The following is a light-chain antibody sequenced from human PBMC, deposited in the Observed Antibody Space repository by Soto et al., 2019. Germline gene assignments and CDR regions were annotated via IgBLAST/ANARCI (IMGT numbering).Light chain of an antibody. V-gene: IGLV1-51*01. CDR1: SSNIGNNY. CDR3: GTWDSSLGAGV. Sequence: QSVLTQPPSVSAAPGQKVTISCSGSSSNIGNNYVSWYQQLPGTAPKLLIYDNNKRPSGIPDRFSGSKSGTSATLGITGLQDGDEADYYCGTWDSSLGAGVFGGGTKLTVL. J-gene: IGLJ2*01. CDR2: DNN.